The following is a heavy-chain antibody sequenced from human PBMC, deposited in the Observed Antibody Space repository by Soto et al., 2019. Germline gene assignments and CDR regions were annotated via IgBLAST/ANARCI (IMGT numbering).Heavy chain of an antibody. D-gene: IGHD5-18*01. CDR3: ASGIQLWLRRINNGYSG. V-gene: IGHV1-69*12. CDR1: GGTFSTYA. CDR2: IIPMFGTA. J-gene: IGHJ4*02. Sequence: QVQLVQSGAEVKEPESSVKVSCKAPGGTFSTYAISWVRQAPGQGLEWMGGIIPMFGTANYAQRFQDRVTITADESTNTVYMELSSPRSEDTAVYFCASGIQLWLRRINNGYSGWGQGTLVTVSS.